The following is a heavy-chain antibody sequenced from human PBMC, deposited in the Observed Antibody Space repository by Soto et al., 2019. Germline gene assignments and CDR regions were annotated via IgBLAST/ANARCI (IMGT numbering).Heavy chain of an antibody. V-gene: IGHV4-4*02. D-gene: IGHD6-25*01. CDR1: SCSISTGNW. J-gene: IGHJ4*02. Sequence: QVELQESGPRLVKSSGTLSLTCEVSSCSISTGNWWSWVRQPPGKGLEWIGEIYYTGATNYNPSRKDRVTRTIDKSNAQSPLILTSATAADTAVYYCARVFSSGSGWMYYFDFWGQGILVSVSS. CDR3: ARVFSSGSGWMYYFDF. CDR2: IYYTGAT.